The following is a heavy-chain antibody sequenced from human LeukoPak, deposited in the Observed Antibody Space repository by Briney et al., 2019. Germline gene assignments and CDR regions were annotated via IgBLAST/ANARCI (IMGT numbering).Heavy chain of an antibody. J-gene: IGHJ3*02. CDR2: INPSGGST. CDR3: ARDDYGTQSDAFDI. Sequence: GASVKVSCKASGYTFTSYYMHWVRQAPGQGLEWMGIINPSGGSTSYAQKLQGRVTMTTDTSTSTAYMELRSLRSDDTAVYYCARDDYGTQSDAFDIWGQGTMVTVSS. V-gene: IGHV1-46*01. D-gene: IGHD4-17*01. CDR1: GYTFTSYY.